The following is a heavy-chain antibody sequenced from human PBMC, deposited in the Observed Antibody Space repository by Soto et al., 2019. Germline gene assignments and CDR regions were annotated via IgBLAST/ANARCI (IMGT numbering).Heavy chain of an antibody. CDR2: MNPNSGNT. CDR1: GYTFTSYD. J-gene: IGHJ6*02. CDR3: ARSPRAYIAAAGLYYYYGMDV. V-gene: IGHV1-8*01. D-gene: IGHD6-13*01. Sequence: GASVKVSCKASGYTFTSYDMNWVRQATGQGLEGMGWMNPNSGNTGYAQKFQGRVTMTRNTSISTAYMELSSLRSEDTAVYYCARSPRAYIAAAGLYYYYGMDVWGQGTTVTVSS.